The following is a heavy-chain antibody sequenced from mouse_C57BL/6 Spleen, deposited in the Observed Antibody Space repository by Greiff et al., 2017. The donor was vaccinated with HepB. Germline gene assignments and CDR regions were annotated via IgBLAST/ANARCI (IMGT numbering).Heavy chain of an antibody. CDR2: ILPGSGST. V-gene: IGHV1-9*01. D-gene: IGHD4-1*01. Sequence: QVQLQQSGAELMKPGASVKLSCKATGYTFTGYWIEWVKQRPGHGLEWIGEILPGSGSTNYNEKFKGKATLTADTSSNTAYMQLSSRPTEDSAIYYCARRGGEVYWDEVDYAMDYWGQGTSVTVSS. J-gene: IGHJ4*01. CDR1: GYTFTGYW. CDR3: ARRGGEVYWDEVDYAMDY.